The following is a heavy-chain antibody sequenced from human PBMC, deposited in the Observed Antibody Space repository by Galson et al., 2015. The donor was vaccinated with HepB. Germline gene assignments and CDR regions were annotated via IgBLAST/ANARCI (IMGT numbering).Heavy chain of an antibody. CDR3: ARDHFDYSNAIYYFDS. CDR1: GFTVSGSY. Sequence: ASGFTVSGSYMSWVRQAPGKGLEWVSVFHSDGDSDYADSVKGRFTSSRDNSKNTLYLQMNSLRAEDTAVYLCARDHFDYSNAIYYFDSWGQGTLVTVSS. J-gene: IGHJ4*02. CDR2: FHSDGDS. D-gene: IGHD4-11*01. V-gene: IGHV3-53*01.